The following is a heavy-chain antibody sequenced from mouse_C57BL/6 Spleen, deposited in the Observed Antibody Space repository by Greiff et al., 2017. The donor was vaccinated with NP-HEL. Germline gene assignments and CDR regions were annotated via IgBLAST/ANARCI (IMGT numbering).Heavy chain of an antibody. Sequence: QVQLQQPGAELVKPGASVKLSCKASGYTFTSYWMQWVKQRPGQGLEWIGEIDPSDSYTNYNQKFKGKATLTVDTSSSPAYMQLSSLTSEDSAVYYCAPSPHYYGSSSYYFDYWGQGTTLTVSS. CDR2: IDPSDSYT. J-gene: IGHJ2*01. CDR3: APSPHYYGSSSYYFDY. D-gene: IGHD1-1*01. V-gene: IGHV1-50*01. CDR1: GYTFTSYW.